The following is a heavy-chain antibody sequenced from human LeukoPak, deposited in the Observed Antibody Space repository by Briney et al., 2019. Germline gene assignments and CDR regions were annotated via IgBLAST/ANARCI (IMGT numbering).Heavy chain of an antibody. J-gene: IGHJ4*02. V-gene: IGHV4-39*07. CDR3: ARDRGIVGALYYFDY. Sequence: SETLSLTCTVSGGSISSSSYYWGWIRQPPGKGLEWIGSIYYSGSTYYNPSLKSRVTISVDTSKNQFSLKLSSVTAADTAVYYCARDRGIVGALYYFDYWGQGTLVTVSS. D-gene: IGHD1-26*01. CDR1: GGSISSSSYY. CDR2: IYYSGST.